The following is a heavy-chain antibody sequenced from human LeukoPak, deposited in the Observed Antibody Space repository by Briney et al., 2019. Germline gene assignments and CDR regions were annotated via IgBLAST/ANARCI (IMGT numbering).Heavy chain of an antibody. CDR3: ARDRYSGYDGFGAFDV. V-gene: IGHV4-59*01. Sequence: SETLSLTCAVSGGPLTSYYWSWIRQPPGKGLEWIGFIYYRGSTNYNPSLESRVTISVDTSKNRFSLKLSSVTAADTAVYYCARDRYSGYDGFGAFDVWGQGTMVTVSS. CDR1: GGPLTSYY. D-gene: IGHD5-12*01. CDR2: IYYRGST. J-gene: IGHJ3*01.